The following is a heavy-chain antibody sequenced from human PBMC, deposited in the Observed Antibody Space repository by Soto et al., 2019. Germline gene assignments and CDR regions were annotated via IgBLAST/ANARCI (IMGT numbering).Heavy chain of an antibody. Sequence: QVQLVESGGGVVQPGRSLRLSCAASGFTFSSYGMHWVRQAPGKGLEWVAVIWYDGSNKYYADSVKGRFTISRDNSKNKLYLQMNSLRAEDTAVYYCARDPLYSRYYYYYGMDVWGQGTTVTVSS. CDR2: IWYDGSNK. J-gene: IGHJ6*02. D-gene: IGHD6-13*01. CDR1: GFTFSSYG. CDR3: ARDPLYSRYYYYYGMDV. V-gene: IGHV3-33*01.